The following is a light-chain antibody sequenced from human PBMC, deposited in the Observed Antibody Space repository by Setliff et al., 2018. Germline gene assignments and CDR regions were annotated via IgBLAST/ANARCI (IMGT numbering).Light chain of an antibody. CDR1: SSDVGGYNY. V-gene: IGLV2-14*03. CDR2: DVS. CDR3: GSYTSSSTLV. Sequence: SVLTQPASVSGSPGQSITISCTGTSSDVGGYNYVSWYQQHPGKAPKLMIYDVSNRPSGVSNRFSGSKSGNTASLTISGLQAEDEADYYCGSYTSSSTLVFGGGTKVTVL. J-gene: IGLJ2*01.